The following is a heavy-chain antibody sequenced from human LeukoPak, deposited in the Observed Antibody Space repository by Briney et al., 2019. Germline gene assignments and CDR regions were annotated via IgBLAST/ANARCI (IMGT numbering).Heavy chain of an antibody. CDR1: GYRFTTYW. V-gene: IGHV5-51*01. Sequence: GESLKISCKGSGYRFTTYWIGWVRQMPGKGLEWMGIINPDNSDTRYSPSFQGQVTISADKSTSTAYLQWSSLKTSDTAMYYCARQGSCDSTRCYVYYHSGMDVWGQGITVTVSS. J-gene: IGHJ6*02. CDR3: ARQGSCDSTRCYVYYHSGMDV. D-gene: IGHD2-2*01. CDR2: INPDNSDT.